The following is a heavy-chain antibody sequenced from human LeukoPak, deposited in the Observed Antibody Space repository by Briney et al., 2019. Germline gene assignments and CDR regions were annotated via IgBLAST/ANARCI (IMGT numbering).Heavy chain of an antibody. CDR3: ACCDSSGSYFDY. D-gene: IGHD3-22*01. CDR1: GFTLSSYA. CDR2: ISGSGGTR. J-gene: IGHJ4*02. Sequence: GGSLRLSCVTSGFTLSSYAMSWVRQAPGKGLEWVSAISGSGGTRNYADSVKGRFTISRDNSKNTLYLQMNSLRAEDTAVYYCACCDSSGSYFDYWGQGTLVPVSS. V-gene: IGHV3-23*01.